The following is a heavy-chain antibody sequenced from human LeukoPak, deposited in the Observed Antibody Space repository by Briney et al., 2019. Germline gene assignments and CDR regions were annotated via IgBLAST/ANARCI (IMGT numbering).Heavy chain of an antibody. Sequence: GGSLRLSCAASGFTFSNAWMTWVRQAPGKGLEWVGRIYRNADGGTTDYAAPVKGRFTISRDDSKNTLYLQMNSLKTEDTAVYYSTTDSYCSTTTCYASSNYYYGLDAWGQGTSVTVSS. CDR2: IYRNADGGTT. J-gene: IGHJ6*02. V-gene: IGHV3-15*05. CDR1: GFTFSNAW. CDR3: TTDSYCSTTTCYASSNYYYGLDA. D-gene: IGHD2-2*01.